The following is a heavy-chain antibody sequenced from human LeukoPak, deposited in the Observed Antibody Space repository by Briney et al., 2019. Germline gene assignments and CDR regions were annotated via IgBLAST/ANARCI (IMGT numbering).Heavy chain of an antibody. D-gene: IGHD3-10*01. V-gene: IGHV3-72*01. CDR2: TRNKANSCTT. J-gene: IGHJ5*02. CDR3: ASLYGSGKRWVDP. Sequence: PGGSLRLSCAASGFTFSDHYMDWVRQAPGKGLEWVGRTRNKANSCTTEYAASVKGRFTISRDDSKNSLYLQMNSLKTEDTAVYYCASLYGSGKRWVDPWGQGTLVTVSS. CDR1: GFTFSDHY.